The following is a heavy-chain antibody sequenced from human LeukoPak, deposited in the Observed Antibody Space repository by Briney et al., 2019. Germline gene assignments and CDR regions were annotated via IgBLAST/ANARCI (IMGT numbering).Heavy chain of an antibody. CDR3: ASRIVGTPDYFDY. D-gene: IGHD1-26*01. V-gene: IGHV3-30*03. CDR1: GFTLSSYD. J-gene: IGHJ4*02. CDR2: ISYDGSNK. Sequence: GGSLRLSCAASGFTLSSYDMHWVRQAPGKGLEWVAVISYDGSNKYYADSVKGRFTISRDNSKNTLFLQMNSLRAEDTAVYYCASRIVGTPDYFDYWGQGTLVTVSS.